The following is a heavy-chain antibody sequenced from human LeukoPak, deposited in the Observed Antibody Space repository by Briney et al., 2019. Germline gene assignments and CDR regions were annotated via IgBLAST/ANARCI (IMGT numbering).Heavy chain of an antibody. CDR1: GGSFSGYY. D-gene: IGHD6-19*01. J-gene: IGHJ4*02. Sequence: SETLSLTCAVYGGSFSGYYWSWIRQPPGKGLEWIGEINYSGSTNYNPSLKSRVTISVDTSKNQFSLKLSSVTAADTAVYYCARGISGYSSGWYYYWGQGTLVTVSS. V-gene: IGHV4-34*01. CDR3: ARGISGYSSGWYYY. CDR2: INYSGST.